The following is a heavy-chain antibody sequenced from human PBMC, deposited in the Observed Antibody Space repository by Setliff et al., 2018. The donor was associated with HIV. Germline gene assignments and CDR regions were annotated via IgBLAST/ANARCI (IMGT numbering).Heavy chain of an antibody. Sequence: PGESLKISCQGSGYSFNTYWIGWVRQRPGKGLEWMGIVYPGDSETRYSPSFQGQVTISADKSISTAYLQWSSLKASDTAMYYCARLSGLYYYDSSGYYYGHYFDYWGQGTLVTVSS. CDR2: VYPGDSET. CDR1: GYSFNTYW. CDR3: ARLSGLYYYDSSGYYYGHYFDY. D-gene: IGHD3-22*01. V-gene: IGHV5-51*01. J-gene: IGHJ4*02.